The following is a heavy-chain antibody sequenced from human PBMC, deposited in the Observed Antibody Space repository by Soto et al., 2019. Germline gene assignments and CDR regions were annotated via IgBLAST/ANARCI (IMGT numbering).Heavy chain of an antibody. CDR2: IKQDGNEK. J-gene: IGHJ6*02. D-gene: IGHD6-13*01. V-gene: IGHV3-7*01. Sequence: PAGSLRLSCAASGFTFSSDGKSWACKAPGPGLEWVANIKQDGNEKYYVNSVKGRSTISRDNAKNSRYLQMNSLRAEDTAVYYCARVSERSSWYWSYYGMDVWGQGTTVTVSS. CDR3: ARVSERSSWYWSYYGMDV. CDR1: GFTFSSDG.